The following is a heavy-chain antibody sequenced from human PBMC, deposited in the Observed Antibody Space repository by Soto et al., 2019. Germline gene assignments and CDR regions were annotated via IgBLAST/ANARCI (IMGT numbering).Heavy chain of an antibody. D-gene: IGHD6-13*01. CDR3: AKDQGSSWYEIDY. V-gene: IGHV3-48*01. CDR1: GLTFSGYN. Sequence: GGSLRLSCAASGLTFSGYNMNWVRQAPGKGLEWVSYISSTNSTKYYADSVKGRFTISRDNPKNSLYLQMNSLRAEDTAVYYCAKDQGSSWYEIDYWGQGTLVTV. J-gene: IGHJ4*02. CDR2: ISSTNSTK.